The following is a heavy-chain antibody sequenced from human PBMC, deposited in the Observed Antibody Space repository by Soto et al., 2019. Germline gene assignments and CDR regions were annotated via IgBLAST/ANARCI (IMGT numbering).Heavy chain of an antibody. Sequence: PGVSLRLSCAASGFTVNSDYMNWIRQTPGKELEWVAFIYNGESTHYADSVKGRFTISSDRSKNTLYLQMNSLRIEDTAVYYCARDGRGLGKLSLFEYWGQGTLVTVSS. CDR3: ARDGRGLGKLSLFEY. J-gene: IGHJ4*02. CDR1: GFTVNSDY. V-gene: IGHV3-53*01. CDR2: IYNGEST. D-gene: IGHD3-16*01.